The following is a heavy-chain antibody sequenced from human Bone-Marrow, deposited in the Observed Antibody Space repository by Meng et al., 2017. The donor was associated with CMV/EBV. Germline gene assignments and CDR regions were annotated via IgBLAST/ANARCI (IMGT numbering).Heavy chain of an antibody. J-gene: IGHJ6*02. V-gene: IGHV4-61*01. CDR1: GGSVSSGSYY. CDR2: IYYSGST. Sequence: GSLRLSCTVSGGSVSSGSYYWSWIRQPPGKGLEWIGYIYYSGSTNYNPSLKSRVTISVDTSKNQFSLKLSSVTAADTAVYYCARGRYWVYYYGMDVWGQGTTVTVSS. CDR3: ARGRYWVYYYGMDV. D-gene: IGHD2-8*02.